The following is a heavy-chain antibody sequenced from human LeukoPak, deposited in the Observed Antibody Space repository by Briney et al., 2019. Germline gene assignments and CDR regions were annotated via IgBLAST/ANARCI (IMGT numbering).Heavy chain of an antibody. V-gene: IGHV3-23*01. CDR2: ISGSGGST. Sequence: GGSLRLSCPASGFTFSSYAMNWVRQAPGKGLEWVSAISGSGGSTYYADSVKGRFTISRDNSKNTLYLQMDSLRVEDTAVYYCVRDPSYGSSWYYYMDVWGKGTTVTVSS. CDR1: GFTFSSYA. CDR3: VRDPSYGSSWYYYMDV. D-gene: IGHD6-13*01. J-gene: IGHJ6*03.